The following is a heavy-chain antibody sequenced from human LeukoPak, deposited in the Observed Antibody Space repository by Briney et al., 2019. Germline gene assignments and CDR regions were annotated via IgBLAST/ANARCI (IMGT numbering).Heavy chain of an antibody. CDR3: ARLNYYDGTGSYSALDY. V-gene: IGHV5-51*01. J-gene: IGHJ4*02. CDR1: GYSFSGFS. D-gene: IGHD3-22*01. CDR2: INPGDSDT. Sequence: GESLKISCQGSGYSFSGFSIGWVRQMPGKGLEWMGFINPGDSDTIYSPSFQGRVTISADKSITTAYLQWSSLKASDTAMYFCARLNYYDGTGSYSALDYWGQGTLVTVSS.